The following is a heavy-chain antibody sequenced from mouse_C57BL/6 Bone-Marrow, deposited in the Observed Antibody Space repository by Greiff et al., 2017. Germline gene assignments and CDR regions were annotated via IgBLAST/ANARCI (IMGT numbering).Heavy chain of an antibody. CDR2: IYPGSGNT. CDR1: GYSFTSYY. D-gene: IGHD3-2*02. CDR3: LDSSGLDY. J-gene: IGHJ2*01. Sequence: SGPELVKPGASVKISCKASGYSFTSYYIHWVKQRPGQGLEWIGWIYPGSGNTKYNEKFKGKATLTADTSSSTAYMQLSSLTSEDSAVYYCLDSSGLDYWGQGTTLTVSS. V-gene: IGHV1-66*01.